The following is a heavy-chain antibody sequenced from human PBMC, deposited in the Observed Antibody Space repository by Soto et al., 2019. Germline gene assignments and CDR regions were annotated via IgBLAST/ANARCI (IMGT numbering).Heavy chain of an antibody. Sequence: QLQLVQSGAEAKKPGASVKVSCKAYGYTFPTSTISWVRQAPGQGLEWMGWIKAYSGNTNYAQKLQGRVTMTTDTSTNTAYMELRSLKTDDTAIYYCAIADYGDDDYWGQGTLVTVSS. CDR1: GYTFPTST. CDR3: AIADYGDDDY. D-gene: IGHD4-17*01. CDR2: IKAYSGNT. J-gene: IGHJ4*02. V-gene: IGHV1-18*01.